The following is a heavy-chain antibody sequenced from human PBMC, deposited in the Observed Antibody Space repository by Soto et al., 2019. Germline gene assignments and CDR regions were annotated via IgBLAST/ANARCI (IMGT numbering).Heavy chain of an antibody. CDR1: GFTFSSYA. J-gene: IGHJ1*01. CDR2: ISGSGGST. CDR3: AKVPYSSTLIEYFQH. Sequence: HPGGSLRLSCAASGFTFSSYAMSWVRQAPGKGLEWVSAISGSGGSTYYADSVKDRFTISRDNSKNTLYLQMNSLRAEDTAVYYCAKVPYSSTLIEYFQHWGQGTLVTVSS. V-gene: IGHV3-23*01. D-gene: IGHD6-13*01.